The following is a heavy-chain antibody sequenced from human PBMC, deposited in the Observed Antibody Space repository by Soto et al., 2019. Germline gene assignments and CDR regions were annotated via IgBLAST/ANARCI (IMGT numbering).Heavy chain of an antibody. J-gene: IGHJ5*02. CDR2: IIPIIGII. V-gene: IGHV1-69*08. CDR1: GGTFSTYT. CDR3: AGDPDSHYNDSHASSYP. D-gene: IGHD3-22*01. Sequence: QVQLVQSGAEVKKPGSSVKVSCKASGGTFSTYTITWVRQAPGQGLEWMGRIIPIIGIINYAPKFQGRVTITAYQFTGTAFMELARLGSDDTAVYYCAGDPDSHYNDSHASSYPWGQGTLVTVSS.